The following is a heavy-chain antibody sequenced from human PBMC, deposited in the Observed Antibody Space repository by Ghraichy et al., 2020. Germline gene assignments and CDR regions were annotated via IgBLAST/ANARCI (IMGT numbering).Heavy chain of an antibody. Sequence: SETLSLTCTVSGVSISTYYWSWLRQPPGKGLEWIGHFFDGGSTNYNPFLKSRVTISVDKSKNHLSLKMTSVTAADTAVYYCARDWGSSSSGALGPWGQGTLVTVAS. D-gene: IGHD2-2*01. V-gene: IGHV4-59*01. CDR2: FFDGGST. CDR3: ARDWGSSSSGALGP. CDR1: GVSISTYY. J-gene: IGHJ5*02.